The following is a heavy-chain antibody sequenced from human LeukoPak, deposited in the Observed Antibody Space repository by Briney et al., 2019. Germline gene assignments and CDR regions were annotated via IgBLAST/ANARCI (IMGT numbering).Heavy chain of an antibody. CDR3: ARVLRGSFAYFDY. D-gene: IGHD3-3*01. V-gene: IGHV4-59*01. CDR2: IFHNGHT. J-gene: IGHJ4*02. Sequence: SETLSLTCTISGGSISSYYWSWIRQPPGKGLEWIGDIFHNGHTNYNPSLKSRVSMLVDTAKNQFSLQLTSVTAADTAVYYCARVLRGSFAYFDYWGQGTLVTVSS. CDR1: GGSISSYY.